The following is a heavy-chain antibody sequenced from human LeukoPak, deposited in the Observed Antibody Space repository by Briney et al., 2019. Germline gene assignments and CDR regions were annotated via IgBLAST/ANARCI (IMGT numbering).Heavy chain of an antibody. CDR3: ARGPWGRGVPQAFDY. V-gene: IGHV4-34*01. CDR2: INHSGST. J-gene: IGHJ4*02. D-gene: IGHD3-10*01. CDR1: GGSFSGYY. Sequence: SETLSLTCAVYGGSFSGYYWSWIRQPPGKGLEWIGEINHSGSTNYNQSLKSRVTISVDTSKNQFSLKLSSVTAADTAVYYCARGPWGRGVPQAFDYWGQGTLVTVSS.